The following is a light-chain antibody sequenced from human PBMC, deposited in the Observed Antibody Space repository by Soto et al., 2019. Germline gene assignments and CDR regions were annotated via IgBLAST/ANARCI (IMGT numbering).Light chain of an antibody. Sequence: EIVLTQSPGTLSVSPGERATLSCRASQTVSSSYLAWYQQKPGQAPRLLIHGASNRAAGIPDRFSGSGSGTDFTHTISRLEPEDFAVYYCQQYGSSPMYTFGQGTKLEIK. V-gene: IGKV3-20*01. CDR2: GAS. CDR1: QTVSSSY. J-gene: IGKJ2*01. CDR3: QQYGSSPMYT.